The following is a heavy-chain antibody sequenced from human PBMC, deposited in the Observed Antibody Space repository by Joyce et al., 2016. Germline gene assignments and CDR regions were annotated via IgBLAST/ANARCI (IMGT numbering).Heavy chain of an antibody. D-gene: IGHD3/OR15-3a*01. J-gene: IGHJ4*02. Sequence: QLVESGGGLVEPGGSLRLSCAASGFTFSNAWMNWVRQAPGKGLEWVGRIKRKADGGTSDYAAPVKGRFSISRDDSKSMVYLKMDSLKAEDTAVYYCTTDTLFLNWELIFEFWGQGTLVTVSS. CDR2: IKRKADGGTS. CDR3: TTDTLFLNWELIFEF. V-gene: IGHV3-15*01. CDR1: GFTFSNAW.